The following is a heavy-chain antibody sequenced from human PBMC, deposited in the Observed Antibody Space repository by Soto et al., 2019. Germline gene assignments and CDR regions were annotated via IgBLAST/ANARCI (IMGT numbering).Heavy chain of an antibody. CDR2: ISSRGGTI. CDR3: ARGTATGNWGWFDS. J-gene: IGHJ5*01. V-gene: IGHV3-48*03. D-gene: IGHD6-13*01. CDR1: GFTFSSYE. Sequence: GGSLRLSCAVFGFTFSSYEMSWVRQAPGKGLEWVSYISSRGGTIYYAESVKGRFTISRDNAKNSLNLQMNSLRAEDTAIYYCARGTATGNWGWFDSWGQGSLVTVSS.